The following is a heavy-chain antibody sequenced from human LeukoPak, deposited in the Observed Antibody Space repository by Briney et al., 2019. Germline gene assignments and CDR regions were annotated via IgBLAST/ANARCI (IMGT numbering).Heavy chain of an antibody. CDR1: GGSISSSSYY. Sequence: SETLSLTCTVSGGSISSSSYYWGWIRQPPGKGLEWIGSIYYSGSTYYNPSLKSRVTISVDTSKNQFSLKLSSVTAADTAVYYCARHGPTGIVLRFLEWLLGYFDYWGQGILVTVSS. V-gene: IGHV4-39*01. J-gene: IGHJ4*02. CDR3: ARHGPTGIVLRFLEWLLGYFDY. D-gene: IGHD3-3*01. CDR2: IYYSGST.